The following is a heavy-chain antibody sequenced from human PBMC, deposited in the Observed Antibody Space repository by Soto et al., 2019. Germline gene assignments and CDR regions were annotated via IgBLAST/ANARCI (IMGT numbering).Heavy chain of an antibody. CDR1: GGSISSGRYS. J-gene: IGHJ4*02. CDR2: IYHSGST. D-gene: IGHD3-10*01. CDR3: ARSSDGSGSYSFDYFDY. V-gene: IGHV4-30-2*01. Sequence: PSETLSLTCAVSGGSISSGRYSWSWIRQPPGKGLEWIGYIYHSGSTYYNPSLKSRVTISVDRSKNQFSLKLSSVTAADTAVYYCARSSDGSGSYSFDYFDYWGQGTLVTVSS.